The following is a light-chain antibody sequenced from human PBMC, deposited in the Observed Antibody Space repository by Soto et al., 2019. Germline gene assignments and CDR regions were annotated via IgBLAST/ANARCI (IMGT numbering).Light chain of an antibody. CDR3: CSSVGGPIWV. CDR2: EVN. Sequence: QYALTQPASVSGSPGQSITSDCTGTNSDVGGYVRVSWYQQHPGKAPTLMIYEVNKRPSGVSNRFSGSKSGNTASLQISGLQAEDEADYYCCSSVGGPIWVFGGGTTLTVL. CDR1: NSDVGGYVR. V-gene: IGLV2-23*02. J-gene: IGLJ3*02.